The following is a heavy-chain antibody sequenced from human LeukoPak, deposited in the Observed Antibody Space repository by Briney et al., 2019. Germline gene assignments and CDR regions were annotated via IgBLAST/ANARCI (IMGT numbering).Heavy chain of an antibody. D-gene: IGHD3-16*01. CDR1: GFTFSNYW. V-gene: IGHV3-74*01. CDR3: AGVYPTDAFDI. CDR2: IDNDERRT. J-gene: IGHJ3*02. Sequence: PGGSLRLSCAASGFTFSNYWMYWVRQAPGKGLVWVSHIDNDERRTTYADSGKGRFTISRDNAKNSLYLQMNSLRDEDTAVYYCAGVYPTDAFDIWGQGTMVTVSS.